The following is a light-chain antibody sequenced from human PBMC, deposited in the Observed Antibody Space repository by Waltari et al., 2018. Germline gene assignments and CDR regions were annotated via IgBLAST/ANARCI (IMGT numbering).Light chain of an antibody. CDR3: QQGNSFPPT. CDR1: QGISNW. J-gene: IGKJ1*01. V-gene: IGKV1-12*01. CDR2: AAS. Sequence: DIQMPQSPSSVSASGGDRVIITCRASQGISNWLAWYQQKPGKAPKLLIYAASILQTGVPSRFSGSGSGTDFTLTISNLQPEDFATYFCQQGNSFPPTFGQGTNVEVK.